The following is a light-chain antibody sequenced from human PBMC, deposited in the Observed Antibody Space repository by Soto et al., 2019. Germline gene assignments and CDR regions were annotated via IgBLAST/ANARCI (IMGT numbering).Light chain of an antibody. CDR1: QSVSSSY. Sequence: EIVLTQSPGTLSLSPGERATLSCRASQSVSSSYLAWYQQNPGQAPRLLIYGASSRATGIPDRFSGSGSGTDFTLTISSLEPEDFAVYYCQQRSNWPPITFGQGTRLEI. V-gene: IGKV3D-20*02. CDR2: GAS. J-gene: IGKJ5*01. CDR3: QQRSNWPPIT.